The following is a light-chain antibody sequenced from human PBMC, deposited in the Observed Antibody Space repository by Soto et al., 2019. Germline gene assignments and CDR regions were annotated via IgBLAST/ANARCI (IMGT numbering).Light chain of an antibody. CDR1: QSVSSY. V-gene: IGKV3-11*01. J-gene: IGKJ3*01. Sequence: EIVLTQSPATLSLSPVERATLSCRASQSVSSYLAWYQQKPGQAPRLLIYDASNRATGIPARFSGSGSGTDFTLTISGLEPEDFAVYYCQQRSNWPPTFGPGTKVDI. CDR3: QQRSNWPPT. CDR2: DAS.